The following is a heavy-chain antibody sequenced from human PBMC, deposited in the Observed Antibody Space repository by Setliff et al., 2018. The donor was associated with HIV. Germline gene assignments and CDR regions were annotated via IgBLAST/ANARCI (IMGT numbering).Heavy chain of an antibody. CDR3: AKNFFGSGYCFFFDF. J-gene: IGHJ4*02. CDR2: IWKDGSKI. D-gene: IGHD3-10*01. V-gene: IGHV3-30*02. CDR1: GFSFSRYG. Sequence: PGGSLRLSCAVSGFSFSRYGMHWVRQAPGRGLEWVAVIWKDGSKIYYADSVKGRFTISRDNSKNTLNLQMNDLRPEDTAVYYCAKNFFGSGYCFFFDFWGQGTLVTVSS.